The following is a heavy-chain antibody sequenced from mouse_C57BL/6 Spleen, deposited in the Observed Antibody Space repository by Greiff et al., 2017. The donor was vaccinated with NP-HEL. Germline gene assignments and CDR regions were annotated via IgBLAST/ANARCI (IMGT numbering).Heavy chain of an antibody. CDR2: IDPETGGT. Sequence: QVHVKQSGAELVRPGASVTLSCKASGYTFTDYEMHWVKQTPVHGLEWIGAIDPETGGTAYNQKFKGKAILTADKSSSTAYMELRSLTSEDSAVYYCTRSGDGYYVGAAMDYWGQGTSVTVSS. D-gene: IGHD2-3*01. V-gene: IGHV1-15*01. CDR3: TRSGDGYYVGAAMDY. CDR1: GYTFTDYE. J-gene: IGHJ4*01.